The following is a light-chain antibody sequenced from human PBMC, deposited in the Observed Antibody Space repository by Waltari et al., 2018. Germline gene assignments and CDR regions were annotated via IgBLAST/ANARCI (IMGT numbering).Light chain of an antibody. CDR1: QSVSSS. CDR2: GAS. Sequence: EIVLTQSPDTLSLSPGERATLSCRASQSVSSSLAWYQQKPGQPPRRLFYGASNRATGIPDRFSGSGSGTDFTLTISRLEPEDFVVYYCLQYLSSPHTFGHGTKLEIK. V-gene: IGKV3-20*01. CDR3: LQYLSSPHT. J-gene: IGKJ2*01.